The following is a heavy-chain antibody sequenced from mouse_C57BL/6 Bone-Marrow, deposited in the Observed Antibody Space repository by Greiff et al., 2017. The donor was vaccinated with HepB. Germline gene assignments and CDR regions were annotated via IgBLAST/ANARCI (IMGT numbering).Heavy chain of an antibody. CDR2: ISSGGSYT. CDR3: ARHDYGGYFDV. V-gene: IGHV5-6*01. D-gene: IGHD1-1*01. J-gene: IGHJ1*03. Sequence: VMLVESGGDLVKPGGSLKLSCAASGFTFSSYGMSWVRQTPDKRLEWVATISSGGSYTYYPDSVKGRFTISRDNAKNTLYLQMSSLKSEDTAMYYCARHDYGGYFDVWGTGTTVTVSS. CDR1: GFTFSSYG.